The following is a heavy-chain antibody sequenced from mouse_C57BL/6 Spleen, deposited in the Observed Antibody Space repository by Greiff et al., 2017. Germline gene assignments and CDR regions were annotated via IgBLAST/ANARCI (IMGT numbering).Heavy chain of an antibody. CDR3: ASSAGAMDY. CDR1: CYTFTSYW. J-gene: IGHJ4*01. D-gene: IGHD3-1*01. V-gene: IGHV1-69*01. Sequence: QVQLQQPGAELVMPGASVKLFCKASCYTFTSYWMHWVKQRPGQGLEWIGEIDPSDSYTNYNQKFKGKSTLTVDKATSPAYKQLSILTAEDSAVYYCASSAGAMDYWGQGTSVTVSS. CDR2: IDPSDSYT.